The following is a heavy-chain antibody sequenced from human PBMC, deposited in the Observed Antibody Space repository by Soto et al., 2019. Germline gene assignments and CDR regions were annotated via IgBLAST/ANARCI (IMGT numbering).Heavy chain of an antibody. CDR1: GGSVSDYY. D-gene: IGHD4-17*01. CDR2: IHERGVT. J-gene: IGHJ4*02. V-gene: IGHV4-59*02. CDR3: ARDPAGHYGH. Sequence: TETLSLTCNVSGGSVSDYYWSWIRQAPGKGLEWIGYIHERGVTNYNPSLKSRVTMSVDTSKNQFSLTLRSVHTADTAIYFCARDPAGHYGHWGRGTLVTVSS.